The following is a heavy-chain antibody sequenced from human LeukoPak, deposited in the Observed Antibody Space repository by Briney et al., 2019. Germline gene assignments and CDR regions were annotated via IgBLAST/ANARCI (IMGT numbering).Heavy chain of an antibody. CDR2: INHSGST. D-gene: IGHD5-12*01. V-gene: IGHV4-34*01. J-gene: IGHJ4*02. CDR1: GGSFSSYY. Sequence: SETLSLTCAVYGGSFSSYYWSWIRQPPGKGLEWIGEINHSGSTNYNPSLKSRVTISVDTSKNQFSLKLSSVAAADTAVYYCARERDGYNPFDYWGQGTLVTVSS. CDR3: ARERDGYNPFDY.